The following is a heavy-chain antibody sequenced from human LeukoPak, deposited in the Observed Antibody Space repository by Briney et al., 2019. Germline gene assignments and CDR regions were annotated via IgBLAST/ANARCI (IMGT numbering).Heavy chain of an antibody. Sequence: SETLSLTCTVSGGSISSYYWSWIRQPPGQGLEWIGYIYYSGSTNYNPSLKSRVTISVDTSKNQFSLKLSSVTAADTAVYYCARGGRSRLSPGWFDPWGQGTLVTVSS. CDR3: ARGGRSRLSPGWFDP. J-gene: IGHJ5*02. D-gene: IGHD3-16*01. CDR2: IYYSGST. V-gene: IGHV4-59*01. CDR1: GGSISSYY.